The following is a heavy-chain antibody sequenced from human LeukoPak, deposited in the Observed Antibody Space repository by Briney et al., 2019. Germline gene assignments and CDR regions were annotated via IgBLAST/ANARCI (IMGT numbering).Heavy chain of an antibody. V-gene: IGHV3-30*02. CDR3: AKGIWFGEFGDGVT. D-gene: IGHD3-10*01. CDR2: IPYDGSNK. Sequence: GGSLRLSCAASGFTSSRYGMHWVRQAPGKGLEWVAFIPYDGSNKYYADSVKGRFTISRDNSKNTLYLQMNSLRAEDTAVYYCAKGIWFGEFGDGVTWGQGTLVTVSS. J-gene: IGHJ4*02. CDR1: GFTSSRYG.